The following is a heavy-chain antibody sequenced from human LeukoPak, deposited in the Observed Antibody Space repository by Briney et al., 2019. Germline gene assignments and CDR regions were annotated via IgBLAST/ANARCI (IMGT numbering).Heavy chain of an antibody. D-gene: IGHD5-12*01. CDR2: IYYSGST. V-gene: IGHV4-30-4*01. J-gene: IGHJ4*02. Sequence: SQTLSLTCTVAGGSISSGDYYWSWIRQPPGKGLEWIGYIYYSGSTYYNPSLKSRVTLSVDTSKTQFSLKLSSATAADTAVYYCARGGYSGYQTTYYFDYWGQGTLVTVSS. CDR1: GGSISSGDYY. CDR3: ARGGYSGYQTTYYFDY.